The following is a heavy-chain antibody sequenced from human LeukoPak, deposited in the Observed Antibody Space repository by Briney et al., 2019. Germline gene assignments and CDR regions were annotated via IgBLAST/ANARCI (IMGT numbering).Heavy chain of an antibody. V-gene: IGHV4-34*01. CDR1: GFNFNNYA. Sequence: GSLRLSCAASGFNFNNYAMSWIRRPPGKGLEWIGEINHSGSTNYNPSLKSRVTISVDTSKNQFSLKLSSVTAADTAVYYCARFIVGATKSIDYWGQGTLVTVSS. CDR2: INHSGST. D-gene: IGHD1-26*01. J-gene: IGHJ4*02. CDR3: ARFIVGATKSIDY.